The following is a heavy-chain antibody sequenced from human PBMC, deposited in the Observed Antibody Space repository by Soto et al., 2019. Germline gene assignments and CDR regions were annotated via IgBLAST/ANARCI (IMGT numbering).Heavy chain of an antibody. D-gene: IGHD4-4*01. CDR1: GFTFDDYT. J-gene: IGHJ6*02. Sequence: GGSLRLSCAASGFTFDDYTMHWVRQAPGKGLEWVSLISWDGGSTYYADSVKGRFTISRDSSKNSLYLQMNSLRTEDTALYYCAKDYSNYISGMDVWGQGTTVTVS. CDR2: ISWDGGST. CDR3: AKDYSNYISGMDV. V-gene: IGHV3-43*01.